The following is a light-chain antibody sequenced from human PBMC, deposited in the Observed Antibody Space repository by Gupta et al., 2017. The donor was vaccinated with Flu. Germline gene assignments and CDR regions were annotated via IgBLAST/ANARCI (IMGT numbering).Light chain of an antibody. J-gene: IGLJ3*02. CDR1: SSNIGSNY. CDR3: GAWDDSLSVGV. Sequence: QSVLTQPPLASGTPGQRVTISCSGSSSNIGSNYVYWYQQLPGAAPKLLIYRDDQRPSGVPDRFSGSKSGTSASLAISGLRSEDEADYYCGAWDDSLSVGVFGGGTKLTVL. V-gene: IGLV1-47*01. CDR2: RDD.